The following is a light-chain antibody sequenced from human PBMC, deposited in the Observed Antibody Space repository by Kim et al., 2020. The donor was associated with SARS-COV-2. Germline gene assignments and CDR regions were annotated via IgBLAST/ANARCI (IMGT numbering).Light chain of an antibody. CDR3: QVWDSSDDHRVV. Sequence: PGKTAWSPCGGTSIGSKSVHWYQRRPGQAPVLVISYDSVRPSGIPERFSGSNSGNTATVTISRVEAGDEADYYCQVWDSSDDHRVVFGGGTQLTVL. CDR2: YDS. CDR1: SIGSKS. J-gene: IGLJ2*01. V-gene: IGLV3-21*04.